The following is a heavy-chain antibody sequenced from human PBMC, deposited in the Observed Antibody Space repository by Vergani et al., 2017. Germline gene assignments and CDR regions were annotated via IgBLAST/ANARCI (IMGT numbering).Heavy chain of an antibody. CDR3: TTXPRYCGDGSCYWLRDHHYYGMDV. CDR1: GFIFRNAW. D-gene: IGHD2-21*01. J-gene: IGHJ6*02. V-gene: IGHV3-15*07. Sequence: EVQLVESGGGIVKPGGSLRLSCVASGFIFRNAWMNWVRRTPGKGLEWVGRIKSTFDRGTTDYAAAVKGRFTISRDDSKNTLFLQMNGLKTEDIGVYYCTTXPRYCGDGSCYWLRDHHYYGMDVWGQGTTVTVSS. CDR2: IKSTFDRGTT.